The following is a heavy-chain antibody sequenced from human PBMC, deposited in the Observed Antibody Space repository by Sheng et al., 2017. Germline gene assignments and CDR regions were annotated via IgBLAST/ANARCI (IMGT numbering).Heavy chain of an antibody. D-gene: IGHD4-17*01. J-gene: IGHJ2*01. CDR1: GFTFDDYG. CDR2: INWNGGST. Sequence: EVQLVESGGGVVRPGGSLRLSCAASGFTFDDYGMSWVRQAPGKGLEWVSGINWNGGSTGYADSVKGRFTISRDNAKNSLYLQMNSLRAEDTALYHCARGQGDYGDYHSWWYFDLWGRGTLVTVSS. V-gene: IGHV3-20*01. CDR3: ARGQGDYGDYHSWWYFDL.